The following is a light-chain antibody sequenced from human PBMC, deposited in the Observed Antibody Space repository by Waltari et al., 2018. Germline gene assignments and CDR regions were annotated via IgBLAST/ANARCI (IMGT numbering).Light chain of an antibody. CDR3: QQYYITPYT. V-gene: IGKV4-1*01. Sequence: DIVMTQSPDSLAVSLGERATINCKSSQSVLYNSNNKNYLVWYQQKPGQHPKLLIYWASTRESGVPDRFSGSGSGTDFTLTISSLQTEDVAVYYCQQYYITPYTFGQGTKLEIK. CDR2: WAS. J-gene: IGKJ2*01. CDR1: QSVLYNSNNKNY.